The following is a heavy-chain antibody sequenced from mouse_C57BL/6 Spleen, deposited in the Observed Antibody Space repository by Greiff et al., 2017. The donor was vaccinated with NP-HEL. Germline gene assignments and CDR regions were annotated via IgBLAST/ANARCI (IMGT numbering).Heavy chain of an antibody. CDR1: GIDFSRYW. CDR2: INPDSSTI. D-gene: IGHD1-1*01. J-gene: IGHJ3*01. CDR3: ARGGYYGSSYEGFAY. V-gene: IGHV4-1*01. Sequence: EVKLVESGGGLVQPGGSLKLSCAASGIDFSRYWMSWVRRAPGKGLEWIGEINPDSSTINYAPSLKDKFIISRDNAKNTLYLQVSKVRSEDTALYYCARGGYYGSSYEGFAYWGQGTLVTVSA.